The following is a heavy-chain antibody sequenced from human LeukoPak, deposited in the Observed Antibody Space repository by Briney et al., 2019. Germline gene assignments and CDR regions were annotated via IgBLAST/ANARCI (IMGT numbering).Heavy chain of an antibody. D-gene: IGHD5/OR15-5a*01. V-gene: IGHV1-46*01. Sequence: ASVKVSCKASGYIFTSYYMHWVRQAPGQGLEWMGIINPSGGSTSYAQKFQGRVTMTRDTSTSTVYMELSSLRSEDTAVYYCARDRSDSVGHYGMDVWGQGTTVTVSS. J-gene: IGHJ6*02. CDR2: INPSGGST. CDR1: GYIFTSYY. CDR3: ARDRSDSVGHYGMDV.